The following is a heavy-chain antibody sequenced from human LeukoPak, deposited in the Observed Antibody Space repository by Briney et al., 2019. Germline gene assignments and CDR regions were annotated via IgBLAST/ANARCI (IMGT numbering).Heavy chain of an antibody. V-gene: IGHV3-7*01. CDR3: ASPAKYSDTWYFDY. D-gene: IGHD6-6*01. CDR2: INKEGGEE. CDR1: GFTFSSCW. Sequence: QTGGSLRLSCTASGFTFSSCWMNWVRQAPGKGLEWVASINKEGGEEFYVDSVKGRFTISRDNAKNSLYLQMNSLRAEDTAVYYCASPAKYSDTWYFDYWGQGTLVTVSS. J-gene: IGHJ4*02.